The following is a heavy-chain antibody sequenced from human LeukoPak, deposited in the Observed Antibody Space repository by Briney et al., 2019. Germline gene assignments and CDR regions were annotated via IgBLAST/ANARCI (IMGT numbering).Heavy chain of an antibody. J-gene: IGHJ4*02. Sequence: SETLSLTCAVYGGSFSGYYWSWIRQPPGKGLEWIGEINHSGSTNYNPSLKSRVTISVDTSKNQFSLKLSSVTAADTAVYYCARYLKRGSGRAPYFDYWGQGTLVTVSS. CDR2: INHSGST. CDR1: GGSFSGYY. CDR3: ARYLKRGSGRAPYFDY. V-gene: IGHV4-34*01. D-gene: IGHD6-19*01.